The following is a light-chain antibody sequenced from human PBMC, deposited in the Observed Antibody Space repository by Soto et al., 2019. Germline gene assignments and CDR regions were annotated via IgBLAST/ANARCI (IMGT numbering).Light chain of an antibody. CDR2: AAS. CDR1: QGIRND. V-gene: IGKV1-6*01. CDR3: LQDYNYQWT. Sequence: AIQMTQSPSSLSASVGDRVTITCRASQGIRNDLGWYQQKPGKAPKLLIYAASSLQSGVPSRFSGSGSGTAFSLTISSLQPEDFATYYCLQDYNYQWTFGQGTKVEIK. J-gene: IGKJ1*01.